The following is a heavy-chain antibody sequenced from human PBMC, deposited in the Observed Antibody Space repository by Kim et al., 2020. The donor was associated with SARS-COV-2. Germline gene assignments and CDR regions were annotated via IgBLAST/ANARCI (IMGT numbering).Heavy chain of an antibody. Sequence: GGSLRLSCAASGFTVSSNYMSWVRQAPGKGLEWVSVIYSGGSTYYADSVKGRFTISRDNSKNTLYLQMNSLRAEDTAVYYCARVNYDSSGYYSVFYFDYWGQGTLVTVSS. CDR3: ARVNYDSSGYYSVFYFDY. CDR2: IYSGGST. J-gene: IGHJ4*02. D-gene: IGHD3-22*01. V-gene: IGHV3-66*01. CDR1: GFTVSSNY.